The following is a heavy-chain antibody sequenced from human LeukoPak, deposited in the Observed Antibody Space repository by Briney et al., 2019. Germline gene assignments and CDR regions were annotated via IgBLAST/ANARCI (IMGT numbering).Heavy chain of an antibody. D-gene: IGHD3-9*01. CDR3: ARDWEILTGIDCFDP. CDR1: GYTFSSYG. J-gene: IGHJ5*02. CDR2: VSGDNDDT. Sequence: HRASVKVSCKASGYTFSSYGISLVRQAPGQGLEWMGWVSGDNDDTNYAQKFKGRLTVTTDTSTSTAYMELRSLRSDDTAVYYCARDWEILTGIDCFDPWGQGTVVIVSS. V-gene: IGHV1-18*01.